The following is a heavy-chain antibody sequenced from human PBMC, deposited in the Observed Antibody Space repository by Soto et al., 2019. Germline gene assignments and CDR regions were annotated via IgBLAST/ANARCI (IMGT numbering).Heavy chain of an antibody. V-gene: IGHV2-5*02. CDR2: IYWDGDK. J-gene: IGHJ4*02. CDR1: GFSLSTSGGG. D-gene: IGHD3-10*01. Sequence: ESGPTLVNPTQTLTLTCTFSGFSLSTSGGGVAWIRQPPGKALEWLALIYWDGDKRYSPPLKSRLTITNSPSKNQVVLTMTNMDPVDTGTYYCAHRDPYYWIDYWGQGTLVTVSS. CDR3: AHRDPYYWIDY.